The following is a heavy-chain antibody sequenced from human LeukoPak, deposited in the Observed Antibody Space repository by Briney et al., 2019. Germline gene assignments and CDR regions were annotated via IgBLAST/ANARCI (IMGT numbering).Heavy chain of an antibody. D-gene: IGHD6-13*01. CDR2: ISGRGDST. J-gene: IGHJ4*02. Sequence: QTGGSLRLSCAASGFTFSSYAMSWVRQAPGKGLEWVSAISGRGDSTYYADSVKGRFTISRDNSKNTLYLQMNSLRAEDTAVYSCAKDYSSSWYFFDYWGQGTLVTVSS. CDR3: AKDYSSSWYFFDY. V-gene: IGHV3-23*01. CDR1: GFTFSSYA.